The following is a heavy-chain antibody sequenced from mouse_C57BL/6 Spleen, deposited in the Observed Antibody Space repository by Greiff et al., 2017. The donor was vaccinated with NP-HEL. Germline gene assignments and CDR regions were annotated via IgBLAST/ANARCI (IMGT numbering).Heavy chain of an antibody. CDR1: GYTFTDYY. CDR2: INPNNGGA. CDR3: ATGTAY. Sequence: VQLQQSGPELVKPGASVKISCKASGYTFTDYYMNWVKQSHGKSLEWIGDINPNNGGASHSQKFKGMATLTVDKSSSTAYMELRSLTSEDSAVYYCATGTAYWGQGTLVTVSA. V-gene: IGHV1-26*01. D-gene: IGHD4-1*01. J-gene: IGHJ3*01.